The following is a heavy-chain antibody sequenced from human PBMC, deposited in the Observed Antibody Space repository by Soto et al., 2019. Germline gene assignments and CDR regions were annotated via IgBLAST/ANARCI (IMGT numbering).Heavy chain of an antibody. J-gene: IGHJ6*03. Sequence: GGSLRLSCAASGFTFSDYYMSWIRQAPGKGLEWVSYISSSGSTIYYADSVKGRFTISRDNAKNSLYLQMNSLRAEDTAVYYCARDNWNYDYYYYMDVWGKGTTVTVSS. V-gene: IGHV3-11*01. D-gene: IGHD1-1*01. CDR2: ISSSGSTI. CDR1: GFTFSDYY. CDR3: ARDNWNYDYYYYMDV.